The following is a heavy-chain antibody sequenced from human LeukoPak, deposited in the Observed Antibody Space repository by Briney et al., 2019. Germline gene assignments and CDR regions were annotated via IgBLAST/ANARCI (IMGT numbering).Heavy chain of an antibody. J-gene: IGHJ4*02. CDR3: ARHAVYAGSGWAFDY. CDR2: IFHTGSGST. D-gene: IGHD6-19*01. Sequence: PSETLSLTCTVSGGSISPYYWSWIRQPPGKGLEWVGYIFHTGSGSTSHNPSLKSRVTISVDTSKNQFSLNLNSVTAADTAVYYCARHAVYAGSGWAFDYWGQGTLVTVSS. CDR1: GGSISPYY. V-gene: IGHV4-59*08.